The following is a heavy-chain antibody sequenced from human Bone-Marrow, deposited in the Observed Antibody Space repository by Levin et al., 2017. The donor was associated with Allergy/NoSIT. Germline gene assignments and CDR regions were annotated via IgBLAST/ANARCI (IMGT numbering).Heavy chain of an antibody. CDR1: EFSLSDYA. CDR2: ISGSGQSR. Sequence: GESLKISCAASEFSLSDYAMNWVRQAPGKGLEWVSGISGSGQSRFYPDSMRGRFTISKDSSTKTLFLQMTRLRPEDTAVYYCAKAYGDYLGGFDLWGQGILVTVSS. D-gene: IGHD4-17*01. V-gene: IGHV3-23*01. CDR3: AKAYGDYLGGFDL. J-gene: IGHJ4*02.